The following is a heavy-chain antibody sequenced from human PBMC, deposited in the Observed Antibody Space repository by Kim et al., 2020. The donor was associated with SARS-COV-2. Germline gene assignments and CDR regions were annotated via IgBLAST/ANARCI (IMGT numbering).Heavy chain of an antibody. CDR2: INQDGSVE. CDR3: ASDMAALDN. J-gene: IGHJ4*02. Sequence: GGSLRLFCATSGFIFRNYWMSLVRQAPGKGLEWVAIINQDGSVEYYVDSVKGRFTISRDNAKNSLSLQMDSLRAEDTAVYYCASDMAALDNWGQGTLVTVST. V-gene: IGHV3-7*01. CDR1: GFIFRNYW. D-gene: IGHD6-6*01.